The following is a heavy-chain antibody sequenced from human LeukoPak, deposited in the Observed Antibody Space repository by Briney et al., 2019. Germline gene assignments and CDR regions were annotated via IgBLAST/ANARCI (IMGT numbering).Heavy chain of an antibody. D-gene: IGHD6-13*01. V-gene: IGHV1-46*01. CDR2: INPSGGST. J-gene: IGHJ4*02. CDR1: GYTFTSYY. Sequence: ASVKVSCKASGYTFTSYYMHWVRQAPGQGLEWMGIINPSGGSTSYAQKFQGRVTMTRDMSTSTVYMELSSLRSEDTAVYYCARAIAPAAAAGTWFDYWGQGTLVTVSS. CDR3: ARAIAPAAAAGTWFDY.